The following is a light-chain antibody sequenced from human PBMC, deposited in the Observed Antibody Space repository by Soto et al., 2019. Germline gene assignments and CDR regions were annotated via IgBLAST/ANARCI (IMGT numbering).Light chain of an antibody. CDR2: GAS. Sequence: EIVMTQSPATLSVSPGERATLSCRASQNVSSILAWYQQKPGQAPRLLIYGASTRATGIPARFSGSGSGTEFTLTISSLQSEDFAVYYCQQYNNWPPWTFGQGTKVEIK. CDR3: QQYNNWPPWT. CDR1: QNVSSI. J-gene: IGKJ1*01. V-gene: IGKV3-15*01.